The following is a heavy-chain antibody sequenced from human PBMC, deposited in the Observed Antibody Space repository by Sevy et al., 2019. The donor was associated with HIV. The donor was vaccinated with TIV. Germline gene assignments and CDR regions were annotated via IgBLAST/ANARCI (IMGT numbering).Heavy chain of an antibody. CDR3: ARGPSLTTRYCSGGSCYRRSWFDP. CDR2: INAGNGNT. CDR1: GYTFTSYA. V-gene: IGHV1-3*01. J-gene: IGHJ5*02. D-gene: IGHD2-15*01. Sequence: ASVKVSCKASGYTFTSYAMHWVRQAPGQRLEWMGWINAGNGNTKYSQKFQGRVTITRDTSASTAYMELSSLRTEDTAVYYCARGPSLTTRYCSGGSCYRRSWFDPWGQGTLVTVSS.